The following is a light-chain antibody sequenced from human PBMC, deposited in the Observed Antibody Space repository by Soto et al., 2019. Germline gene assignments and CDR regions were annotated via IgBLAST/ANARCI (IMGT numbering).Light chain of an antibody. CDR3: SSYTTRNTEV. CDR2: DVT. Sequence: QSVLNQPASGSGSPGQSISISCIGTSSDVGAFNYVSWYQHHPGKAPQLIIYDVTSRPSGVSNRFSASKSGNTASLTISGLQAEDEADYYCSSYTTRNTEVFGTGTK. CDR1: SSDVGAFNY. J-gene: IGLJ1*01. V-gene: IGLV2-14*03.